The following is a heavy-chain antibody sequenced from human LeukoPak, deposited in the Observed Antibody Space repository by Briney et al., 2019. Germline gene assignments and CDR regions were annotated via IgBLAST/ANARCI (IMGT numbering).Heavy chain of an antibody. D-gene: IGHD6-13*01. CDR1: GGSISSGSYY. CDR3: ARVKRLNRSSSRKWDYMDV. Sequence: SETLSLTCTVSGGSISSGSYYWSWIRQPAGKGLEWIGRIYTSGSTNYNPSLKSRVTISVDTSKNQFSLKLSSVTAADTAVYYCARVKRLNRSSSRKWDYMDVWGKGTTVTVSS. V-gene: IGHV4-61*02. CDR2: IYTSGST. J-gene: IGHJ6*03.